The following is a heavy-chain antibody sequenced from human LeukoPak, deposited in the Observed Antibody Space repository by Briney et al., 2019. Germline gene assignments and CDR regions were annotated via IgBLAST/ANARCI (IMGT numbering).Heavy chain of an antibody. CDR2: IRSKDNSDAT. CDR3: TSVAYYYLD. D-gene: IGHD3-10*01. J-gene: IGHJ4*02. Sequence: GGSLRFSCAAYGFTVSGSAMLRLRQAYGKGLERCCHIRSKDNSDATAYAAAMKDRFTISRDDSNNTAYLQMNILKTEDTAVYYCTSVAYYYLDWGQRTLVTVSS. CDR1: GFTVSGSA. V-gene: IGHV3-73*01.